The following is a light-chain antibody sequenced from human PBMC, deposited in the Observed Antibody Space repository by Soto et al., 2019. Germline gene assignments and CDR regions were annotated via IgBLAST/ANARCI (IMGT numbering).Light chain of an antibody. J-gene: IGKJ1*01. Sequence: EIVMTQSPLSLPVTPGEPASISCRSSQSLQYSNGYNYLDWYVQKPGQSPQILIYLASNRASGVPEMFSGSGSGTDFTLSISRVDAEYVGVYYCMQARQPAAFGQGTKVEIK. V-gene: IGKV2-28*01. CDR2: LAS. CDR1: QSLQYSNGYNY. CDR3: MQARQPAA.